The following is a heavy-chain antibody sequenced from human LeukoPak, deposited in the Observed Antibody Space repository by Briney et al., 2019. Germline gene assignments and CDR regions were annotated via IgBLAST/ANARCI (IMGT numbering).Heavy chain of an antibody. V-gene: IGHV4-38-2*02. CDR3: ARYPRCSSSTSCYGSLFRFDY. D-gene: IGHD2-2*01. J-gene: IGHJ4*02. Sequence: SETLSLTCTVSGYSISSGYYWGWIRQPPGKGLEWIGSIYHSGSTYYNPSLKSRVTISVDTSKNQFSLKLSSVTAADTAVYYCARYPRCSSSTSCYGSLFRFDYWGQGTLVTVSS. CDR2: IYHSGST. CDR1: GYSISSGYY.